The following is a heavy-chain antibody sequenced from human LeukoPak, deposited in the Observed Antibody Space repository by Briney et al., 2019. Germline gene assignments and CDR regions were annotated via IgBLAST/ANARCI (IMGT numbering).Heavy chain of an antibody. V-gene: IGHV1-18*01. CDR3: ARDRAYDSSGYYSALDAFDI. D-gene: IGHD3-22*01. J-gene: IGHJ3*02. Sequence: ASVKVSCKASGYTFTSYGISWVRQAPGQGLEWMGWINTYNGNTNYAQKLQGRVTMTTDTSTSTAYMELRSLRSDDTAVYYCARDRAYDSSGYYSALDAFDIWGQGTMVTVSS. CDR1: GYTFTSYG. CDR2: INTYNGNT.